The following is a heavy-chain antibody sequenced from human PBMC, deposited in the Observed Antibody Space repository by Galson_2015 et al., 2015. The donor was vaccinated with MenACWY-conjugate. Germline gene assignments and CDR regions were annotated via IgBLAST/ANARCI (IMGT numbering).Heavy chain of an antibody. CDR3: ARDINWSFDS. J-gene: IGHJ4*02. V-gene: IGHV3-74*01. D-gene: IGHD1-1*01. Sequence: SLRLSCAASGFTFNNYWMHWVRQPPGKGLEWISYIKADGSFSNYADSVKGRFTISTDNAKNMVYLQMDGLGDEDTAVYFCARDINWSFDSWGQRTLFTVSS. CDR2: IKADGSFS. CDR1: GFTFNNYW.